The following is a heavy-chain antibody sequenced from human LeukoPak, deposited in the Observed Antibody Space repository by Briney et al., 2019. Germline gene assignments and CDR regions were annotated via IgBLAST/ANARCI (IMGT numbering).Heavy chain of an antibody. CDR2: ITNDGSRQ. D-gene: IGHD3-10*01. J-gene: IGHJ6*02. CDR3: VKSSGTNDYGMDA. V-gene: IGHV3-30*18. CDR1: GFTFNRCG. Sequence: GGSLRLSCAATGFTFNRCGMHWVRQAPGKGLEWVAAITNDGSRQYYTDSVKGRFTVSRDNSKNTLSLQMNSLRAEDTAVYYCVKSSGTNDYGMDAWGQGTTVTVPS.